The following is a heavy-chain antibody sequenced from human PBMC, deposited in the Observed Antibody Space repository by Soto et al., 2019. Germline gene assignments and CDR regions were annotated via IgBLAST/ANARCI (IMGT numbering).Heavy chain of an antibody. CDR2: ISAYNGNT. V-gene: IGHV1-18*04. J-gene: IGHJ6*02. D-gene: IGHD2-15*01. CDR1: GYTFTSYG. CDR3: ARFSGGSYNTYFFYYGMDV. Sequence: ASVKVSCKASGYTFTSYGISWVRQAPGQGLDWMGWISAYNGNTKYAQDLQGRVTMTTDTSTSTAYMELRSLRSDDTAMYYCARFSGGSYNTYFFYYGMDVWGQGTTVTVSS.